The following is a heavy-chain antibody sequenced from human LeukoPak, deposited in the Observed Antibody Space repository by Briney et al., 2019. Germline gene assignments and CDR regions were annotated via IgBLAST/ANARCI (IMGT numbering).Heavy chain of an antibody. V-gene: IGHV4-4*07. Sequence: PSETLSLTCTVSGASISSYFWHWIRHPAGKGLEWIGRVSSSGTTNYNPSLRSRVTMSVDTSRSQLSLNLNSMTAADTAVYYCARGETLFDYWGQGTLVTVSS. J-gene: IGHJ4*02. CDR2: VSSSGTT. CDR3: ARGETLFDY. CDR1: GASISSYF.